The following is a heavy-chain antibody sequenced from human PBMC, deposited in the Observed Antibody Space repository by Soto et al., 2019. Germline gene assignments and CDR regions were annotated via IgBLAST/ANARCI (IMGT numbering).Heavy chain of an antibody. Sequence: GGSLRLSCAASGFTFSSYAMDWVRQAPGKGLEWVSAISGSGGTTYHADSVKGRFTISRDNSKNTAYLQMNSLRAEDTAVYYCAKEAGYSGGGHDAFDIWGQGTMVTVSS. CDR2: ISGSGGTT. J-gene: IGHJ3*02. CDR1: GFTFSSYA. CDR3: AKEAGYSGGGHDAFDI. D-gene: IGHD6-19*01. V-gene: IGHV3-23*01.